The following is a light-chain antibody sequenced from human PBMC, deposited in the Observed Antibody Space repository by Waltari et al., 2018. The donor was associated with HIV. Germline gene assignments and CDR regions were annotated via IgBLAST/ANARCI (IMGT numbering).Light chain of an antibody. CDR1: NSDVGAFDF. CDR2: GAF. J-gene: IGLJ1*01. V-gene: IGLV2-14*03. CDR3: CSYSNTIAPFYV. Sequence: QSALTQPVSVSASPGESVTISCTGSNSDVGAFDFVSWYQQRPGKAPKLLFYGAFYRAAGASALFSRSKSGNTASLTISGLRTEDEGDYYCCSYSNTIAPFYVFGTGT.